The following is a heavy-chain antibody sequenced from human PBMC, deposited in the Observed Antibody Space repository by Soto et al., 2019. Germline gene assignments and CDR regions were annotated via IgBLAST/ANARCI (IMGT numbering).Heavy chain of an antibody. D-gene: IGHD3-16*01. J-gene: IGHJ5*02. V-gene: IGHV4-31*03. CDR2: IYYSGST. Sequence: SETLSLTCTVSGGSISSGGYYWSWIRQHPGKGLEWIGYIYYSGSTYYNPSLKSRVTISVDTSKDQFSLKLSSVTAADTAVYYCARVPKITWRWFDPWGQGTLVTVSS. CDR3: ARVPKITWRWFDP. CDR1: GGSISSGGYY.